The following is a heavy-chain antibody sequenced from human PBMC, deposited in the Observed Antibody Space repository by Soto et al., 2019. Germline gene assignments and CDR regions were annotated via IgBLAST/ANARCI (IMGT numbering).Heavy chain of an antibody. D-gene: IGHD2-2*01. Sequence: GASVKVSCKASGGTFSSYAISWVRQAPGQGPEWMGGIIPIFGTANYAQKFQGRVTITADESTSTAYMELSSLRSEDTAVYYCAGEKGYCSSTSCYHNWFDPWGQGTLVTVSS. CDR1: GGTFSSYA. CDR3: AGEKGYCSSTSCYHNWFDP. V-gene: IGHV1-69*13. CDR2: IIPIFGTA. J-gene: IGHJ5*02.